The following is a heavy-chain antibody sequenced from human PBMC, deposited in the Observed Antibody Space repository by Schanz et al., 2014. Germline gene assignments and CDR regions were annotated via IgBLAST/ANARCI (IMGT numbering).Heavy chain of an antibody. Sequence: EADLVESGGGLIQRGESLRLSCSASGFSFSSYSMNWVRQAPGKGLEWVSGISGSGGSTYYADSVKGRFTISRDNSKNTLYLQMNSLRAEDTAVYYCAKDPSHGDYDYYFDYWGQGTLXTVSS. CDR1: GFSFSSYS. CDR3: AKDPSHGDYDYYFDY. V-gene: IGHV3-23*04. J-gene: IGHJ4*02. CDR2: ISGSGGST. D-gene: IGHD3-22*01.